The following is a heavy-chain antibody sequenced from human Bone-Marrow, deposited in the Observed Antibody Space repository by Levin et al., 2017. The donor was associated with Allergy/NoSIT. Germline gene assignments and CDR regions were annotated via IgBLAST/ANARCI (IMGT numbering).Heavy chain of an antibody. CDR1: GFTFSSYW. J-gene: IGHJ5*02. Sequence: PGVSLRLSCAASGFTFSSYWMSWVRQAPGKGLEWVANIKQDGSEKYYVDSVKGRFTISRDNAKNSLYLQMNSLRAEDTAVYYCARASRRITMVRGVICGPRGFDPWGQGTLVTVSS. CDR3: ARASRRITMVRGVICGPRGFDP. V-gene: IGHV3-7*04. D-gene: IGHD3-10*01. CDR2: IKQDGSEK.